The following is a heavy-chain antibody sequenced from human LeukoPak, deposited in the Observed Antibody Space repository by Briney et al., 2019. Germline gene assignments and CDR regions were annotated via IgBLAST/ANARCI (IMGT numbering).Heavy chain of an antibody. J-gene: IGHJ4*02. CDR2: IIPILGIA. CDR1: GGTFSSYA. D-gene: IGHD3-10*01. Sequence: ASVKVSCKASGGTFSSYAISWVRQAPGQGLEWMGRIIPILGIANYAQKFQGRVTITADKSTSTAYMELSSLRSEDTAVYYCARDGLWFGSSPGYFDYWGQGTLVTVSS. V-gene: IGHV1-69*04. CDR3: ARDGLWFGSSPGYFDY.